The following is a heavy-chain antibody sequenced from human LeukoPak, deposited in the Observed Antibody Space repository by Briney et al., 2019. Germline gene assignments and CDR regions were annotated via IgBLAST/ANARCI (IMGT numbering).Heavy chain of an antibody. CDR1: GYSFTSYW. V-gene: IGHV5-51*01. CDR2: IYPGDSDT. D-gene: IGHD4-11*01. J-gene: IGHJ4*02. Sequence: NHGESLKISCKGSGYSFTSYWIGWVRQMPGKGLEWMGIIYPGDSDTRYSPSFQGQVTISADKSISTAYLQWSSLKASDTAMYYCARPNFGFDYSKNSGPTQFDYWGQGTLVTVSS. CDR3: ARPNFGFDYSKNSGPTQFDY.